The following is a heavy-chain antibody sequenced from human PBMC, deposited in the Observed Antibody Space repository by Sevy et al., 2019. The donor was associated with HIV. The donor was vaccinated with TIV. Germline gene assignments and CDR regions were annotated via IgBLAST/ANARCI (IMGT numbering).Heavy chain of an antibody. CDR2: IYSGGST. CDR1: GFTVSSNY. J-gene: IGHJ2*01. V-gene: IGHV3-53*01. CDR3: ARDSPYSDSSGYYRNWYFDL. Sequence: GGSLRLSCAASGFTVSSNYMSWVRLAPGKGLEWVSVIYSGGSTYYADSVNGRFTISRDNSKNTLYLQMNSLRAEDTAVYYCARDSPYSDSSGYYRNWYFDLWGRGTLVTVSS. D-gene: IGHD3-22*01.